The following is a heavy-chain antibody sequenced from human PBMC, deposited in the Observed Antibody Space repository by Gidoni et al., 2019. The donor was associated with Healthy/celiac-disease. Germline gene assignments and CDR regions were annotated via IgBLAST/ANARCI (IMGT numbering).Heavy chain of an antibody. V-gene: IGHV4-39*01. D-gene: IGHD5-12*01. CDR1: GGSISSSSYY. J-gene: IGHJ4*02. CDR2: IYYSGST. CDR3: ARSDGYQIDY. Sequence: QLQLQESGPGLVKPSETLSLTCTVSGGSISSSSYYWGWIRQPPGKGLEWIGSIYYSGSTYCNPSLKSRVTISVDTSKNQFSLKLSSVTAADTAVYYCARSDGYQIDYWGQGTLVTVSS.